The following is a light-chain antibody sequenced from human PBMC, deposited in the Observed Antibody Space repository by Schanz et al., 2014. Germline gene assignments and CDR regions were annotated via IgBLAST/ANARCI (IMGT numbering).Light chain of an antibody. V-gene: IGLV2-8*01. CDR2: EVS. CDR3: AAYTGTLVV. Sequence: QSALTQPPSASGSLGQSVTISCTGTSSDVGTYNYVSWYQQHPGKAPKLMIYEVSKRPSGVPDRISGSKSGNTASLTVSGLQAEDETEYYCAAYTGTLVVFGGGTKLTVL. J-gene: IGLJ2*01. CDR1: SSDVGTYNY.